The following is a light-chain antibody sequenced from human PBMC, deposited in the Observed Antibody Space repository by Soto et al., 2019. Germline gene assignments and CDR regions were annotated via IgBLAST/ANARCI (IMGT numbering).Light chain of an antibody. J-gene: IGKJ2*01. CDR1: QSVSSSY. CDR2: GAS. V-gene: IGKV3-20*01. Sequence: EIVLTQSPGTLSLSPGERATLSCRASQSVSSSYLAWYQQKHGQAPRLLIYGASSMATGIPDRFSGSGSGTDFTLTISILEPEDFAVYYCQQYGSSPPRYTFGQGTKLEIK. CDR3: QQYGSSPPRYT.